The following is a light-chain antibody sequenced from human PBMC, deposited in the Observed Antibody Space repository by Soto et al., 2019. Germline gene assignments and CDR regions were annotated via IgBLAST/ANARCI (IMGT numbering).Light chain of an antibody. V-gene: IGLV2-14*01. CDR2: DVS. J-gene: IGLJ1*01. CDR1: SSDVGGYNY. Sequence: QSALTQPASVSGSPGRSITISCTGTSSDVGGYNYVSWYQHHPGKAPRLMIYDVSNRPSGVSDRFSGSKSGNTASLTISGLLAEDEADYYCCSYTTISTYVFGTGTKLTVL. CDR3: CSYTTISTYV.